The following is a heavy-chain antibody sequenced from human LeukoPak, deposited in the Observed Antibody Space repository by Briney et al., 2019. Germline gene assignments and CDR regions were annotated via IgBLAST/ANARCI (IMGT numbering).Heavy chain of an antibody. CDR3: ARGSSLGFDP. Sequence: EFGGSLRLSCAASGFTFSTYDMHWVRQPAGEGLQWVSGIGTGGDTYYLGSVKGRFTISRDNAKNSLYLQMNGLRAGDTAVYFCARGSSLGFDPWGQGTLVTVSS. D-gene: IGHD2-2*01. J-gene: IGHJ5*02. CDR1: GFTFSTYD. CDR2: IGTGGDT. V-gene: IGHV3-13*04.